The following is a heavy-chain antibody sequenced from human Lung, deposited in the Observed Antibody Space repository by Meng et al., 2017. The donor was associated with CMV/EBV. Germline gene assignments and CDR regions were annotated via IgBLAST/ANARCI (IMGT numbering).Heavy chain of an antibody. J-gene: IGHJ4*02. CDR3: AREAGRDGYATPKFDY. Sequence: QVQPQVSGPGTVKPSQTPSLTCTVSGGSIGSGGYYWSWIRQHPGKGLEWIGYIYYTGSTFYNPSLKSRVTISVDTSKNQFSLKLIPATAADTAVYYCAREAGRDGYATPKFDYWGQGTLVTVSS. CDR2: IYYTGST. V-gene: IGHV4-31*03. CDR1: GGSIGSGGYY. D-gene: IGHD5-24*01.